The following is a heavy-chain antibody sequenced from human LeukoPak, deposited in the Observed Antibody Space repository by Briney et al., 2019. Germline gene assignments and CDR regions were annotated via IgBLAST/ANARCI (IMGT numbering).Heavy chain of an antibody. D-gene: IGHD5-24*01. Sequence: GGSLRLSCAASGFTFSSYGMHWVRQAPGKGLEWVAFIRYDGSNKYYADSVKGRFTISRDNSKNTLYLQMNSLRAEDTAVYYCARQKRWLQFSSPPDYWGQGTLVTVSS. CDR1: GFTFSSYG. V-gene: IGHV3-30*02. CDR3: ARQKRWLQFSSPPDY. CDR2: IRYDGSNK. J-gene: IGHJ4*02.